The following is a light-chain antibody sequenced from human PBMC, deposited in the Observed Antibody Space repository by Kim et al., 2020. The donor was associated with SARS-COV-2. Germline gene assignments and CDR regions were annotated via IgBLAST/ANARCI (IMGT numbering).Light chain of an antibody. J-gene: IGKJ1*01. CDR3: QQYGSAPRT. V-gene: IGKV1-17*01. CDR1: QDIRSN. CDR2: AAS. Sequence: DIQMTQSPSSLSASVGDRVTITCRSSQDIRSNLGWYQQKPGKAPKRLIFAASTLQTGVPSRFSGSGSGTEFTLTISSLQPEDFAVYHCQQYGSAPRTFGQGTKVDIK.